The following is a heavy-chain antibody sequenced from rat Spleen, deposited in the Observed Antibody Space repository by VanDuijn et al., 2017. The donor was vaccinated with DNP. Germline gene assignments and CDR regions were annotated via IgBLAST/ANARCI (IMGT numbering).Heavy chain of an antibody. D-gene: IGHD1-4*01. Sequence: EVQLQESGPGLVEPSQSLSLTCSVTGYSITSHYWGWIRKFPGNKLEWMGYINSAGSTNYNPSLKSRISITRDTSKNQFFLQVNSVTTEDTATYYCARWPGYNPPYAMDAWGQGTSVTVSS. J-gene: IGHJ4*01. CDR1: GYSITSHY. CDR3: ARWPGYNPPYAMDA. CDR2: INSAGST. V-gene: IGHV3-3*01.